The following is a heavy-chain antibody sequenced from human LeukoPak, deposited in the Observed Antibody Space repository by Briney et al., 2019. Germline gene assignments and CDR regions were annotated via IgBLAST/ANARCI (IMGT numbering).Heavy chain of an antibody. V-gene: IGHV1-69*04. CDR3: ARDDSSGWLAFDY. CDR2: IIPILGIA. Sequence: GASVKVSCKASGGTLSSYAISWVRQAPGQGLEWMGRIIPILGIANYAQKFQGRVTITADKSTSTAYMELSSLRSEDTAVYYCARDDSSGWLAFDYWGQGTLVTVSS. D-gene: IGHD6-19*01. CDR1: GGTLSSYA. J-gene: IGHJ4*02.